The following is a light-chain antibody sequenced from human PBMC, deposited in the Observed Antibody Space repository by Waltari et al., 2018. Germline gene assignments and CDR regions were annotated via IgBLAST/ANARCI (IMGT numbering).Light chain of an antibody. Sequence: EIVMTQSPATLSVSPGERATLPCRASQSLSSNLAWYQQKPGQAPRLLIYGASTRATGIPFRFSGSGSRAEFTLTISSLQSEDFAVYYCQQYNNWPFTFGQGTKLEIK. CDR1: QSLSSN. J-gene: IGKJ2*01. V-gene: IGKV3-15*01. CDR2: GAS. CDR3: QQYNNWPFT.